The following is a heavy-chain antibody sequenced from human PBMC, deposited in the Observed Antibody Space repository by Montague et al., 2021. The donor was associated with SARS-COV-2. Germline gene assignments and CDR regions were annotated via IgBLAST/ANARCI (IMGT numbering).Heavy chain of an antibody. J-gene: IGHJ2*01. CDR1: GFSVSTSGLC. CDR2: IDWDDDT. Sequence: PALVKPTQTLTLTCTFSGFSVSTSGLCVSWIRQPPGRALGWLALIDWDDDTYYSTSLKTRLTISKDTSKNQVVLTMTNMDTVDTGTYYCARIPEYSSGGGPDWYFDLWGRGTLVTVSS. D-gene: IGHD6-19*01. CDR3: ARIPEYSSGGGPDWYFDL. V-gene: IGHV2-70*01.